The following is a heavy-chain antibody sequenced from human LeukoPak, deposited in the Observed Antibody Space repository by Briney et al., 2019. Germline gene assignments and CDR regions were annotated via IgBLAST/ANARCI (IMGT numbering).Heavy chain of an antibody. V-gene: IGHV3-23*01. Sequence: GGSLRLSCAASGFTFSSYAMSWVRQAPGKGLEWVSAISGSGGSTYYADSVKGRFTISRDNSKNTLYLQMNSLRAEDTAVYYCARVRSLGYCSSTSCYGDFDYWGQGTLVTVSS. CDR2: ISGSGGST. CDR1: GFTFSSYA. J-gene: IGHJ4*02. D-gene: IGHD2-2*01. CDR3: ARVRSLGYCSSTSCYGDFDY.